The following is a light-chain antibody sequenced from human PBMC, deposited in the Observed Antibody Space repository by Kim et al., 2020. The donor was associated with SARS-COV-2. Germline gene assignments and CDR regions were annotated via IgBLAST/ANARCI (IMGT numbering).Light chain of an antibody. CDR1: QSLLHSNGYNY. CDR2: LGS. CDR3: MQALQTPFT. Sequence: DIVMTQSPLSLPVTPGEPASISCRSSQSLLHSNGYNYLDWYLQKPGQSPQLLIYLGSNRASGVPDRFSGSGSGTDFTLKISRVEAEDVGVYYCMQALQTPFTFGGGTKLEI. J-gene: IGKJ4*01. V-gene: IGKV2-28*01.